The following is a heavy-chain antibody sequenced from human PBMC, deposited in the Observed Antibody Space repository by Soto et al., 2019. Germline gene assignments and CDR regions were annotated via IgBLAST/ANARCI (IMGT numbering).Heavy chain of an antibody. Sequence: SETLSLTCAVYGGSFSGYYWSWIRQPPGKGLEWIGEINHSGSTNYNPSLKSRVTISVDTSKNQFSLKLSSVTAADTAVYYCARWSVATTGSSTSSRGRVYYYYMDVWGKGTTVTVSS. CDR3: ARWSVATTGSSTSSRGRVYYYYMDV. V-gene: IGHV4-34*01. CDR2: INHSGST. CDR1: GGSFSGYY. J-gene: IGHJ6*03. D-gene: IGHD2-2*01.